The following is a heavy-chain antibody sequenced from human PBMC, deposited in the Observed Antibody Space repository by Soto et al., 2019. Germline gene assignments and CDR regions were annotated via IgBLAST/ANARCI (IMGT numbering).Heavy chain of an antibody. Sequence: EVQLLESEGGLVQPGGSLTLSCAASGFTFSSYAMTWVRQAPGKGLEWVSGISGGGGVSTYYADSVKGRFTISRDNSMNTLYLQMNRLRAEDTAVYYCAKDAISMVRGVNNWFDPWGQGTLVTVSS. V-gene: IGHV3-23*01. D-gene: IGHD3-10*01. J-gene: IGHJ5*02. CDR3: AKDAISMVRGVNNWFDP. CDR1: GFTFSSYA. CDR2: ISGGGGVST.